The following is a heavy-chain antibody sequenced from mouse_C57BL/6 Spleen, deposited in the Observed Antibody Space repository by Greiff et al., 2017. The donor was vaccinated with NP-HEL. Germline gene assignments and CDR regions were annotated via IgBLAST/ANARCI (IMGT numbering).Heavy chain of an antibody. J-gene: IGHJ2*01. Sequence: EVKLVESGGGLVKPGGSLKLSCAASGFTFSDYGMHWVRQAPEKGLEWVAYISSGSSTIYYADTVKGRFTISRDNAKNTLFLQMTSLRSEDTAMYYCARQGVTRGEPYFDYWGQGTTLTVSS. CDR1: GFTFSDYG. D-gene: IGHD2-2*01. CDR2: ISSGSSTI. V-gene: IGHV5-17*01. CDR3: ARQGVTRGEPYFDY.